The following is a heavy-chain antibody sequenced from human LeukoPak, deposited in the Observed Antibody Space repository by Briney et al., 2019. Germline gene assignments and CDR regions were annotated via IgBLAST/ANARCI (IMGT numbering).Heavy chain of an antibody. CDR3: AREDYDDYDFWSGFDY. D-gene: IGHD3-3*01. J-gene: IGHJ4*02. V-gene: IGHV4-4*07. CDR2: IYTSGST. Sequence: SETLSLTCTVSGGSISSYYWSWIRQPAGKGLEWIGRIYTSGSTNYNPSLKSRVTMSVDTSKNQFSLKLSSVTAADTAVYYCAREDYDDYDFWSGFDYWGQGTLVTVSS. CDR1: GGSISSYY.